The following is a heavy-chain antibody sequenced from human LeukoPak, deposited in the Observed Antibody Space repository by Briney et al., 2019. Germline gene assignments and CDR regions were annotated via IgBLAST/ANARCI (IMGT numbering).Heavy chain of an antibody. CDR3: AREFYDILTGYYYGMDV. V-gene: IGHV4-59*01. D-gene: IGHD3-9*01. CDR1: GGSISSYY. CDR2: IYYSGST. J-gene: IGHJ6*04. Sequence: SETLSLTCTVSGGSISSYYWSWIRQPPGKGLEWIGYIYYSGSTNYNPSLKSRVTISVDTSKNQFSLKLSSVTAADTAVYYRAREFYDILTGYYYGMDVWGKGTTVTVSS.